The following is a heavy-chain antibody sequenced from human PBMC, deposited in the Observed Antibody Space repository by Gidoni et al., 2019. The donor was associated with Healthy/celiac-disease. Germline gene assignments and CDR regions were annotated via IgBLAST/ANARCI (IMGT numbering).Heavy chain of an antibody. CDR3: TTDPNHSNYGRYYFDY. V-gene: IGHV3-15*01. D-gene: IGHD4-4*01. CDR1: GFTFINSW. CDR2: IKSKTDGGTT. Sequence: EVQLVESGGGLVKPGGSLRLSCAASGFTFINSWMSWVRQAPGKGLEWVGRIKSKTDGGTTDYAAPVKGRFTISRDDSKNTLYLQMNSLKTEDTAVYYCTTDPNHSNYGRYYFDYWGQGTLVTVSS. J-gene: IGHJ4*02.